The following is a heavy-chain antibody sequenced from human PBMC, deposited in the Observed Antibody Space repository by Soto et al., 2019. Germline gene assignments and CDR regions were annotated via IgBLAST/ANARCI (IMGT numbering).Heavy chain of an antibody. CDR2: MHDSGSS. D-gene: IGHD3-10*01. V-gene: IGHV4-34*01. J-gene: IGHJ4*02. Sequence: QVQLQQWGAGLLKPSETLSLTCGVYGGSFSGSYWSWIRQPPGKGLEWIGSMHDSGSSNYNPSLKSRVTISVDTSTNQCSLNMRSVTAADTAVYYCASGRGTENYWGQGTLVTVSS. CDR1: GGSFSGSY. CDR3: ASGRGTENY.